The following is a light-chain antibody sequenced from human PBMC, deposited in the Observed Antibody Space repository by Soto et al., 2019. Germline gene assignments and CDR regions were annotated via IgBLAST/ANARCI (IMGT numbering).Light chain of an antibody. Sequence: QSALTHPASVSGSPGQSITIACTGNSSDDGGYNYVSWYQQHPGKAPKLMIYDVSNRPSGVSNRFSGSKSGNTASLTISGLQAEDEADYYCSSYTSSSTVVFGGGTKVTVL. CDR3: SSYTSSSTVV. CDR2: DVS. J-gene: IGLJ2*01. V-gene: IGLV2-14*01. CDR1: SSDDGGYNY.